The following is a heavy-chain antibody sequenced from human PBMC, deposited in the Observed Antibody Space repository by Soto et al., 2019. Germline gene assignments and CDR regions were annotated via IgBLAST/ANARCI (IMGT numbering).Heavy chain of an antibody. J-gene: IGHJ4*02. D-gene: IGHD4-17*01. Sequence: VASVKVSCKASGGSFSNYAISWVRQAPGQGLEWMGGIMPMFGTANYAQKFQGTVTITTDESTSTAYMELSSLRSEDTAVYYCARGSLQAASFFDYWGQGTQVTVSS. CDR2: IMPMFGTA. CDR1: GGSFSNYA. CDR3: ARGSLQAASFFDY. V-gene: IGHV1-69*05.